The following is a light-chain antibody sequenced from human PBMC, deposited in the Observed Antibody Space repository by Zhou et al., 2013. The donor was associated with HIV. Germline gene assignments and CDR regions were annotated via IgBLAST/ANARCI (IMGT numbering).Light chain of an antibody. CDR2: EAS. Sequence: DIQMTQSPSTLSAFVGDTVTITCRASQSISSRLAWYQQRPGKAPKLLIYEASSLESGVPSRFSGSESGTDFTLTISSLHPEDFATYYCLQDYNYPRTFGQGTKVDFK. CDR3: LQDYNYPRT. CDR1: QSISSR. J-gene: IGKJ1*01. V-gene: IGKV1-5*03.